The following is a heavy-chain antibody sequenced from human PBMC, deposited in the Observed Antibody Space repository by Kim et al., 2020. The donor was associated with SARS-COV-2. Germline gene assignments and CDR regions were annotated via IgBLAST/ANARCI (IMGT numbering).Heavy chain of an antibody. D-gene: IGHD3-22*01. J-gene: IGHJ4*02. CDR3: AKDRIFRDYYDSSGVGPLDY. CDR1: AFTFSSYV. V-gene: IGHV3-33*06. Sequence: GGSLRLSCATSAFTFSSYVMHWVRQAPGKGLEWVAVIWYDRSNKYYADSVKGRFTISRDNSKNTLYLQMSSLRAEDTAIYYCAKDRIFRDYYDSSGVGPLDYWGQGTLVTVSS. CDR2: IWYDRSNK.